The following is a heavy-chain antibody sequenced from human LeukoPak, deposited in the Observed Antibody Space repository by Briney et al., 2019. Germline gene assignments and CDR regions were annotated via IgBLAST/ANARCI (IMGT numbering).Heavy chain of an antibody. J-gene: IGHJ3*02. CDR2: IYYSGST. V-gene: IGHV4-59*01. CDR3: ARPYGSGSHDAFDI. Sequence: PSETLSLTCTVSGGPNCRYYWIWLPQPPGKGLEWVGYIYYSGSTNYNPSLKRRVTISVDTSKNQFSLKLSSVTAADTAVYYCARPYGSGSHDAFDIWGEGTMVTVSS. CDR1: GGPNCRYY. D-gene: IGHD3-10*01.